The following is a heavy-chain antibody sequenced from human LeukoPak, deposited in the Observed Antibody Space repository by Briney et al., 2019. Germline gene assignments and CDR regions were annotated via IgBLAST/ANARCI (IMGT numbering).Heavy chain of an antibody. D-gene: IGHD2-15*01. V-gene: IGHV1-69*04. Sequence: GASAKVSCKASGGTFSSYAISWVRQAPGQGLEWMGRIIPILGIANYAQKFQGRVTITADKSTSTAYMGLSSLRSEDTAVYYCARDFCSGGSCYRWFDPWGQGTLVTVSS. CDR3: ARDFCSGGSCYRWFDP. CDR1: GGTFSSYA. CDR2: IIPILGIA. J-gene: IGHJ5*02.